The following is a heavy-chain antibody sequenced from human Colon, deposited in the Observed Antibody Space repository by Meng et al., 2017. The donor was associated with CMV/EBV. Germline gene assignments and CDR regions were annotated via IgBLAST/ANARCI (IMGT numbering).Heavy chain of an antibody. CDR1: GYSFSDYY. D-gene: IGHD6-19*01. J-gene: IGHJ4*02. CDR3: ARDVTSGWQPDY. Sequence: ASVKVSCKTSGYSFSDYYIHWVRQTPGQGLEWMAIINLSADTTVYAEKFRDRFTVTRDTSTATVYMELRKMDSEDSAVYFCARDVTSGWQPDYWGQGTLVTVSS. V-gene: IGHV1-46*01. CDR2: INLSADTT.